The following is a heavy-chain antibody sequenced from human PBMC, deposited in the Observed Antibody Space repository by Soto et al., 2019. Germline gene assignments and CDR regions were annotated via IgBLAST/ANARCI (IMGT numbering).Heavy chain of an antibody. CDR1: GGSISSYY. Sequence: PSETLSLTCTVSGGSISSYYWSWIRQPPGKGLEWIGYIYYSGSTNYNPSLKSRVTISVDTSKNQFSLKLSSVTAADTAVYYCGRADMAGYYYYMDVWGKGTTGTVSS. CDR2: IYYSGST. D-gene: IGHD2-15*01. CDR3: GRADMAGYYYYMDV. J-gene: IGHJ6*03. V-gene: IGHV4-59*01.